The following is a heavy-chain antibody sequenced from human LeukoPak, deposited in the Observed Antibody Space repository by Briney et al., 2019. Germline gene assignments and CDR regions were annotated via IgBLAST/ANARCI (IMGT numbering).Heavy chain of an antibody. Sequence: PSETLSLTCIASGVSISSHDWSWLRQPPGKGLEWIADIHYSGITHYNPSLKRRVTISIDTSKDQFSLKLNSVTAADKAVSYCVRAVQPVTTPGNRFDPWGQGTMVTVSS. D-gene: IGHD4-17*01. V-gene: IGHV4-59*11. J-gene: IGHJ5*02. CDR2: IHYSGIT. CDR1: GVSISSHD. CDR3: VRAVQPVTTPGNRFDP.